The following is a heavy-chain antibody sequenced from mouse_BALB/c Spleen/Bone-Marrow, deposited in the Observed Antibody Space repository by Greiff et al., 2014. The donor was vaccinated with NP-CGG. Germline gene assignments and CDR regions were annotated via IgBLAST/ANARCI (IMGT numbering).Heavy chain of an antibody. CDR3: ARVYGSSYDPYYYAMDY. V-gene: IGHV2-9*02. D-gene: IGHD1-1*01. CDR1: GFSLTSYG. Sequence: QVQLQQSGPGLVAPSQSLSITCTVSGFSLTSYGVYWARQPPGKGLEWPGVIWAGGSTNYNSGLMSRLSISKDNSKGQVLLKMNSLQTDDTAMYYCARVYGSSYDPYYYAMDYWGQGTSVTVSS. J-gene: IGHJ4*01. CDR2: IWAGGST.